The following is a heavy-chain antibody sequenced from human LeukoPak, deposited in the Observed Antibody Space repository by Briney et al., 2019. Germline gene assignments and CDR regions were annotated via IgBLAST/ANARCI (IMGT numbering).Heavy chain of an antibody. J-gene: IGHJ6*02. CDR2: INSDGSAT. V-gene: IGHV3-74*01. CDR3: TRDHGLDV. Sequence: GGSLRLSCAASGFTFSSYWMSWVRQAPGKGLMWVSQINSDGSATSCADPVKGRCTISRDNAKNMLYLEMNSLRAEDTAVYFCTRDHGLDVWGQGTTVTVSS. CDR1: GFTFSSYW.